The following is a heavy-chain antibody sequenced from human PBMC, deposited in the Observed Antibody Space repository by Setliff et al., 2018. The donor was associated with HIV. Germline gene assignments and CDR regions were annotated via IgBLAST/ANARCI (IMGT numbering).Heavy chain of an antibody. CDR2: IDHSGNI. CDR1: GGSFNDYY. V-gene: IGHV4-34*01. D-gene: IGHD3-10*01. J-gene: IGHJ4*02. Sequence: ASETLSLTCAVYGGSFNDYYWTWIRQPPGKGLEWIGEIDHSGNIKYHASLKSRVTISKDTSKNQISLKLRSVTAADTAVYYCARGLNYYGSGSYLPLGYWGQGTLVTVSS. CDR3: ARGLNYYGSGSYLPLGY.